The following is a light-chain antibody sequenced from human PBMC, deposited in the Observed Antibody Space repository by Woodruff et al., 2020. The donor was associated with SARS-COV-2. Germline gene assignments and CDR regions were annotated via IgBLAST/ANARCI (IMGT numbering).Light chain of an antibody. CDR2: WAS. CDR1: HIVLYSSNNKNY. J-gene: IGKJ2*02. CDR3: QQYYSTPRT. Sequence: TINCKSSHIVLYSSNNKNYLAWYQQKPGQPPKLLIYWASTRESGVPDRFSGSGSGTDFTLTISSLQAEDVAVYYCQQYYSTPRTFG. V-gene: IGKV4-1*01.